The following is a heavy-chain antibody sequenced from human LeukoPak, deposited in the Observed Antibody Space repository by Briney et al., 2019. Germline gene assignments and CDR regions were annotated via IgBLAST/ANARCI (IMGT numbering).Heavy chain of an antibody. V-gene: IGHV4-39*07. CDR3: TRANGYGLIDY. CDR1: GGSLSSSGYY. J-gene: IGHJ4*02. CDR2: IYYSGST. D-gene: IGHD3-16*01. Sequence: SETLSLTCTVSGGSLSSSGYYWVWLRQPPGKGLEWIGNIYYSGSTYYNPSLKSRVTISVDTSKNQFSLKLSSVTAADTAMYYCTRANGYGLIDYWGQGTLVTVSS.